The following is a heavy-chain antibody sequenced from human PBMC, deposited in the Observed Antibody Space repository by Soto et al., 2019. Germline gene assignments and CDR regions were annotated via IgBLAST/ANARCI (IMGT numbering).Heavy chain of an antibody. CDR2: IIPIFGTA. V-gene: IGHV1-69*13. CDR1: GGTFSSYA. D-gene: IGHD6-13*01. CDR3: ATYSSSWYSSNWFDP. J-gene: IGHJ5*02. Sequence: ASVKVSCKASGGTFSSYAISWVRQAPGQGLEWMGGIIPIFGTANYAQKFQGRVTITADESTSTAYMELSSLRSEDTAVYYCATYSSSWYSSNWFDPWGQGXLVTVSS.